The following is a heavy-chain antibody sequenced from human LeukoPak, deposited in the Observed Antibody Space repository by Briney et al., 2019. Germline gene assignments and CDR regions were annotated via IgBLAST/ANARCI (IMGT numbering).Heavy chain of an antibody. CDR2: INSDGSST. CDR3: ARGPNEWFGELSV. CDR1: GFTFSSYW. Sequence: GGSLRLSCAASGFTFSSYWMHWVRQAPGKGLVWVSRINSDGSSTSYADSVKGRFTISRDNAKNSMSLQVNSLRAEDTAVYYCARGPNEWFGELSVWGLGTLVTVSS. V-gene: IGHV3-74*01. J-gene: IGHJ4*02. D-gene: IGHD3-10*01.